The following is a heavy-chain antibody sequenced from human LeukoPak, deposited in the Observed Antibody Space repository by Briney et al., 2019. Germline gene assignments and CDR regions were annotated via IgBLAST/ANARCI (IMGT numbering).Heavy chain of an antibody. CDR3: ARVAWRYCSSTSCRYLFDY. CDR1: GGSISNLNYY. J-gene: IGHJ4*02. Sequence: SQTLSLTCTVSGGSISNLNYYWSWIRQPAGKGLEWIGRIYASGSTNYNPSLKSRVTISVDTSKNQFSLKLSSVTAADTAVYYCARVAWRYCSSTSCRYLFDYWGQGTLVTVSS. D-gene: IGHD2-2*01. CDR2: IYASGST. V-gene: IGHV4-61*02.